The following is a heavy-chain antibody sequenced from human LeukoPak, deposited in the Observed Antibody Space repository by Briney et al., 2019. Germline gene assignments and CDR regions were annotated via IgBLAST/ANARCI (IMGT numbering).Heavy chain of an antibody. V-gene: IGHV1-18*01. CDR2: ISANNGDT. CDR1: GYTFTRYG. D-gene: IGHD2-15*01. CDR3: ARDFFHGHCAGLSCFLLDY. J-gene: IGHJ4*02. Sequence: ASVKVSCKASGYTFTRYGISWVRQAPGQGLEWLGWISANNGDTNSAQKFQDRVTMTTDTSTSTAYMELRSLRSDDTAVYYCARDFFHGHCAGLSCFLLDYWGQGSLVTVSS.